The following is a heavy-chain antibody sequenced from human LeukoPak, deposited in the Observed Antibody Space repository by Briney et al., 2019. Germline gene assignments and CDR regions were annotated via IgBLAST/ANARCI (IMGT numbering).Heavy chain of an antibody. CDR2: VNEDGSAK. D-gene: IGHD3-3*01. V-gene: IGHV3-7*01. Sequence: PGGSLRLSCVVSGLTFSNYWMIWVRQAPGKGLESVAIVNEDGSAKYYLDSVKGRFTISRDNARNSLYLEMNSLRAEDTAVYYCARDRRRFLEWLSSDYYYGMDVWGQGTTVTVSS. CDR1: GLTFSNYW. CDR3: ARDRRRFLEWLSSDYYYGMDV. J-gene: IGHJ6*02.